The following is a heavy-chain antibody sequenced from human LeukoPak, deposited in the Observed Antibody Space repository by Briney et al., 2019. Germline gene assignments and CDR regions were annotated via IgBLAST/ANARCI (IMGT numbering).Heavy chain of an antibody. D-gene: IGHD2-15*01. V-gene: IGHV3-48*04. Sequence: PGGSLRLSCAASGFTFSSYSMNWVRQAPGKGLEWVSYISSSSSTIYYADSVKGRFTISRDNAKNSLYLQMNSLRAEDTAVYYCARVFPNAFYCSGGSCPLDYWGQGTLVTVSS. CDR1: GFTFSSYS. CDR2: ISSSSSTI. CDR3: ARVFPNAFYCSGGSCPLDY. J-gene: IGHJ4*02.